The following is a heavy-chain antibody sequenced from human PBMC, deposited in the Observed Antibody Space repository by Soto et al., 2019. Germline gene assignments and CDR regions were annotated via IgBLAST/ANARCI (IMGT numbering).Heavy chain of an antibody. D-gene: IGHD2-21*02. CDR1: GYTFTNYD. CDR2: INANSGDT. J-gene: IGHJ5*01. V-gene: IGHV1-2*02. CDR3: ARGHCFVYGFDV. Sequence: ASVKVSCKASGYTFTNYDMNWVRQAPGQGLEWMAWINANSGDTNYEQKFQGRVTLTRDTSINTVYMELTSLRSDDTAVYYCARGHCFVYGFDVWGQGTPVTVSS.